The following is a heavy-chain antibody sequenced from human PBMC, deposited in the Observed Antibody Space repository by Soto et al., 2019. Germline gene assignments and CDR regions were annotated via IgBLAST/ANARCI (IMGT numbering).Heavy chain of an antibody. CDR3: ARDHQGGMDV. Sequence: GGSLRLSCAASGFTFSLYTINWVRQAPGKGLEWVSSISSSGSYTYYADSVKGRFTISRDNAKDSLYLQMNSLRAEDTAIYYCARDHQGGMDVWGLGTPVTF. CDR2: ISSSGSYT. V-gene: IGHV3-21*01. CDR1: GFTFSLYT. D-gene: IGHD2-2*01. J-gene: IGHJ6*01.